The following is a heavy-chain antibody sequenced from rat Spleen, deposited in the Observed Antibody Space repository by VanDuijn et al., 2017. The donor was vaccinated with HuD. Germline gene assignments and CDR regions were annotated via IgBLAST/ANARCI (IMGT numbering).Heavy chain of an antibody. V-gene: IGHV5-7*01. Sequence: EVQVVESGGGLVQPGRSLKLSCAASGFTFSDYSMGWVRQPPKKGLEWVATISYDGSTPHYRDSVKGRLTISRDNAKDTLYLQMDSLRSEDTATYYCTRHGGLRNWFAYWGQGTLVTVSS. CDR3: TRHGGLRNWFAY. J-gene: IGHJ3*01. D-gene: IGHD4-1*01. CDR2: ISYDGSTP. CDR1: GFTFSDYS.